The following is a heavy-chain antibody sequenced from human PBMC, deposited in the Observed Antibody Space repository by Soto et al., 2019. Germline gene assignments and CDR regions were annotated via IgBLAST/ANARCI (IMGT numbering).Heavy chain of an antibody. CDR1: GGSFSGYY. D-gene: IGHD6-19*01. J-gene: IGHJ4*02. CDR3: ARVAVAYDY. V-gene: IGHV4-34*01. Sequence: SETLSLTCAVYGGSFSGYYWSWIRQPPGKGLEWIGEINHSGSTNYNPSLKSRVTISVDTSKNQFSLKLSSVTAADTAVYYCARVAVAYDYWGQGTLVTVSS. CDR2: INHSGST.